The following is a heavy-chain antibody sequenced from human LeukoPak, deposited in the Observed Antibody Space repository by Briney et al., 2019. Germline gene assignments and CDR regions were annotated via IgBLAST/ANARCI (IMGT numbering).Heavy chain of an antibody. Sequence: GGSLRLSCIVSGFTFNYFGMNWVRQAPGKGREWVSYISSDSRTVDYADSLKGRLTISRNNARYSLYLQIDFLRPEDTAVYYCVRGGAARPDYWGRGTLVSVSS. CDR1: GFTFNYFG. D-gene: IGHD6-6*01. J-gene: IGHJ4*02. V-gene: IGHV3-48*01. CDR2: ISSDSRTV. CDR3: VRGGAARPDY.